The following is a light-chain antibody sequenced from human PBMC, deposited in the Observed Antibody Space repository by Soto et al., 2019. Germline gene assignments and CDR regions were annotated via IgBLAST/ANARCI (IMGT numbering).Light chain of an antibody. CDR1: TSKIGNNN. V-gene: IGLV1-51*01. CDR3: GTWDSSLSAVV. Sequence: QSVLTQPPSVSAAPGQKVTISCSGATSKIGNNNLSWYQQFPGTAPKLLIYDNNKRPSGIPDRFSGSKSGTSATLDITGLQTGDEADYYCGTWDSSLSAVVFGGGTKLTVL. J-gene: IGLJ2*01. CDR2: DNN.